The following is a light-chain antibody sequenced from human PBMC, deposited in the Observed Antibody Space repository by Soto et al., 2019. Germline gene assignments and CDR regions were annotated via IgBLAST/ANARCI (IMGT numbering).Light chain of an antibody. CDR1: QSVSSK. J-gene: IGKJ4*01. CDR2: GAS. CDR3: QQYNNWPLT. Sequence: EIVMTQSPATLSVSPGERATLSCRASQSVSSKLAWYQQKPGQAPRLLIYGASTRATGIPATFSGSGSGTEFTLTISSLQSEDFAVYYCQQYNNWPLTFGGGTK. V-gene: IGKV3-15*01.